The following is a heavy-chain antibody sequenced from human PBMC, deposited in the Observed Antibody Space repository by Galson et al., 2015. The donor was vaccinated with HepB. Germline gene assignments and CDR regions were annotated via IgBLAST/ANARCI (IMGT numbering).Heavy chain of an antibody. CDR1: GYTFTSYA. CDR3: ARDRHCTGGVCYMFDP. V-gene: IGHV1-3*01. CDR2: INAGNGNT. Sequence: SVKVSCKASGYTFTSYAMHWVRQAPGQRLEWMGWINAGNGNTKYSQKFQGRVTITRDTSASTAYMELSSLRSEDTAVYYCARDRHCTGGVCYMFDPWGQGTLVTVSS. D-gene: IGHD2-8*02. J-gene: IGHJ5*02.